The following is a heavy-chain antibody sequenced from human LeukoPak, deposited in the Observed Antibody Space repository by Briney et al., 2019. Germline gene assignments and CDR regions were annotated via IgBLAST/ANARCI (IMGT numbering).Heavy chain of an antibody. CDR1: GFAFSSYG. V-gene: IGHV3-30*02. CDR3: AKDSGNWGIDC. J-gene: IGHJ4*02. CDR2: IRYDGSSI. Sequence: PGGSLRLSCAASGFAFSSYGMHWVRQAPGKGLEWVAYIRYDGSSIHYGDSAKGRFNISRDNSKNTVYLQMNSLRTEDTAVYHCAKDSGNWGIDCWGQGTLVTVSS. D-gene: IGHD3-16*01.